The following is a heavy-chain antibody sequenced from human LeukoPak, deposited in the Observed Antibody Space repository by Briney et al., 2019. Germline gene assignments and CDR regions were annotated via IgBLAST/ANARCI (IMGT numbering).Heavy chain of an antibody. V-gene: IGHV3-30*18. Sequence: PGRSLRLSCAASGFSFRRHGIQWFRQAPGMRLERVTVISYDGNHNYYADSVKGRFTISRDNSKNTLYLQMNSLRSEDTAVYYCAKDKGEMSTIILDYWGQGTLVTVSS. CDR1: GFSFRRHG. CDR3: AKDKGEMSTIILDY. J-gene: IGHJ4*02. CDR2: ISYDGNHN. D-gene: IGHD5-24*01.